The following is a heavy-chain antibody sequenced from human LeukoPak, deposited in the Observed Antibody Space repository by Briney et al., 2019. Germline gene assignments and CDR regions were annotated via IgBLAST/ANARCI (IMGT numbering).Heavy chain of an antibody. V-gene: IGHV1-2*02. J-gene: IGHJ5*02. CDR2: INTNSGDT. CDR1: GYTFTGYY. CDR3: AIGTSGVPSRPLNL. D-gene: IGHD1-26*01. Sequence: ASVKVSCKASGYTFTGYYMHWVRQAPGQGLEWMGWINTNSGDTNYAQRFQGRVTMTRDTSSNTAYMQLTGLASDDTAVYYCAIGTSGVPSRPLNLWGQGTLVTVSS.